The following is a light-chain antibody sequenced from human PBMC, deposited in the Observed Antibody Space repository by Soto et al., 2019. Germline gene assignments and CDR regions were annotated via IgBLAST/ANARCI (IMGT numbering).Light chain of an antibody. Sequence: DIQLTQSPSFLSASVGDRVTITCRASQVISSYLVWYQQKPGKAPNLLIYGASTLQSGVPSRFSGSGSGTEFTLKISSLQPEDFATYYCQQFNSYPRTFGQGTKVEAK. V-gene: IGKV1-9*01. CDR3: QQFNSYPRT. CDR2: GAS. CDR1: QVISSY. J-gene: IGKJ1*01.